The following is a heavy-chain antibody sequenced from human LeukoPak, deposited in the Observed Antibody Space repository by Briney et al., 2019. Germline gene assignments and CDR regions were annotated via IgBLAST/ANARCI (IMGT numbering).Heavy chain of an antibody. CDR3: AKDLGPSGDYYDSSAPMGY. Sequence: QPGRSLRLSCAASGFTFSSYGMHWVRQAPGKGLEWVAVISYDGSNKYYAESVKGRFTISRDNSKNTLYLQMNSLRAEDTAVYYCAKDLGPSGDYYDSSAPMGYWGQGTLVTVSS. D-gene: IGHD3-22*01. CDR1: GFTFSSYG. J-gene: IGHJ4*02. V-gene: IGHV3-30*18. CDR2: ISYDGSNK.